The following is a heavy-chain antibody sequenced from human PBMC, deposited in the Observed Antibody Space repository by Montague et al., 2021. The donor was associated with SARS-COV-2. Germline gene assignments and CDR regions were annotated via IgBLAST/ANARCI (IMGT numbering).Heavy chain of an antibody. CDR1: GGSISRGYYY. Sequence: TLSLTCTVSGGSISRGYYYWSWIRLPAGKGLEWIGRIYRSGSPNYNPSLESRVVLSVDTSRNQFSMKMTSVTAADTAMYYCARGVDTGVVTVTRGFDSWGQGTLVIVSS. V-gene: IGHV4-61*02. CDR2: IYRSGSP. D-gene: IGHD5-18*01. CDR3: ARGVDTGVVTVTRGFDS. J-gene: IGHJ4*02.